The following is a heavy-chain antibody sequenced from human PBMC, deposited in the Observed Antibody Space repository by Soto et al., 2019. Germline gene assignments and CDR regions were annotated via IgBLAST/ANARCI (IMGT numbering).Heavy chain of an antibody. CDR1: GYTFTSYG. CDR3: AREDTVDTAFVTRRYYHRMLL. V-gene: IGHV1-18*01. Sequence: ASVKVSCKASGYTFTSYGVSWVRQAPGQGLEWMGWISAYNGNTNYAQKLQGRVTMTTDTSTSTAYMELRSLRSDDTAVYYCAREDTVDTAFVTRRYYHRMLLCVQAPPFTVPS. CDR2: ISAYNGNT. J-gene: IGHJ6*02. D-gene: IGHD5-18*01.